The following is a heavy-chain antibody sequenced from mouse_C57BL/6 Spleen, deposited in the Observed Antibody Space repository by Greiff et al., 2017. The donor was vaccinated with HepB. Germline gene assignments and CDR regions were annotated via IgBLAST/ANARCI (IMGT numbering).Heavy chain of an antibody. CDR1: GYTFTSYW. J-gene: IGHJ3*01. CDR2: IDPSDSYT. CDR3: ARRGYYGTSFAY. V-gene: IGHV1-69*01. D-gene: IGHD1-1*01. Sequence: VQLQQPGAELVMPGASVKLSCKASGYTFTSYWMHWVKQRPGQGLEWIGEIDPSDSYTNYNQKFKGKSTLTEDKSSSTAYMQLSSLTSEDSAVYYCARRGYYGTSFAYWGQGTLVTVSA.